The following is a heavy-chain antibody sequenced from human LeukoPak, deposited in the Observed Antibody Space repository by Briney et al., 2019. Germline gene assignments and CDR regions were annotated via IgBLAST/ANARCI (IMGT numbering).Heavy chain of an antibody. CDR3: ARERGSYYS. CDR1: GGSISSYY. V-gene: IGHV4-59*12. CDR2: IYYSGST. D-gene: IGHD1-26*01. J-gene: IGHJ4*02. Sequence: PSETLSLTCTASGGSISSYYWSWIRQPPGKGLEWVGYIYYSGSTNYNPSIKSRVTISVDTSKNQFSMELSSVTAAGTAVYYCARERGSYYSWGQGTLVTVSS.